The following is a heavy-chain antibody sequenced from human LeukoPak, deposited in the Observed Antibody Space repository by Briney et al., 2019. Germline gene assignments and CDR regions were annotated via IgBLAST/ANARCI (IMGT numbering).Heavy chain of an antibody. CDR2: VYATGGVA. J-gene: IGHJ4*02. Sequence: ASVNVSFKPSGPTFTNYHIHWVRQAPGQGVEWMGAVYATGGVAINTQTFPVRVTMTRHTSTGTVYMELSSLRYEDTAIYYCATEAPRSFDFDYGGEGIQVTVSS. CDR3: ATEAPRSFDFDY. V-gene: IGHV1-46*01. CDR1: GPTFTNYH.